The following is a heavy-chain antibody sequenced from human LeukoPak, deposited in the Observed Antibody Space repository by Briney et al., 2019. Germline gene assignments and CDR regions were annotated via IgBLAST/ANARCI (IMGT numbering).Heavy chain of an antibody. CDR1: GFTFSSFS. CDR3: ARDWGAAAGNWFDP. CDR2: ISNSSYYI. Sequence: GGSLRLSCAASGFTFSSFSMNWVRQAPGKGLEWVSSISNSSYYIYYADSVKGRFTISRDNVKNSLYLQMNSLRAEDTAVYYCARDWGAAAGNWFDPWGQGTLVTVSS. V-gene: IGHV3-21*01. D-gene: IGHD6-13*01. J-gene: IGHJ5*02.